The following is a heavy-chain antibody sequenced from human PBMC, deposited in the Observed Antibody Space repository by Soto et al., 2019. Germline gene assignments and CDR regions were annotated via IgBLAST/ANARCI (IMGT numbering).Heavy chain of an antibody. CDR1: GFSLSTSGMC. D-gene: IGHD4-17*01. V-gene: IGHV2-70*11. J-gene: IGHJ4*02. Sequence: GSGPTLVNPTQTLTLTCTFSGFSLSTSGMCVSWIRQPPGKALEWLARIDWDDDKYYSTSLKTRLTISKDTSKNQVVLTMTNMDPVDTATYYCARSRISKYGDYEYYFDYWGQGTLVTVSS. CDR3: ARSRISKYGDYEYYFDY. CDR2: IDWDDDK.